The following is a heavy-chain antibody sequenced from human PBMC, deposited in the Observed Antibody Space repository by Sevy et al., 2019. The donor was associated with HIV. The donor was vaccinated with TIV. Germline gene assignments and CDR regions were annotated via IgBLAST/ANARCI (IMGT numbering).Heavy chain of an antibody. Sequence: GGSLRLSCAASGFTFSTYGMHSVRQAPGKGLEWVAVIWFDESNTYYADSVKGRFTISRDIAKNTLHLQMNSLRAEDTAVYYCARDLEFYDYGDYGPAFMPDYWGQGTLVTVSS. CDR2: IWFDESNT. CDR3: ARDLEFYDYGDYGPAFMPDY. V-gene: IGHV3-33*01. D-gene: IGHD4-17*01. CDR1: GFTFSTYG. J-gene: IGHJ4*02.